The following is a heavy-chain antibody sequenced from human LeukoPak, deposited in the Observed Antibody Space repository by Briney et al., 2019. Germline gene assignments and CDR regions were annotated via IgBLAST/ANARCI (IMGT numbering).Heavy chain of an antibody. CDR2: IIPIFGTA. J-gene: IGHJ3*02. V-gene: IGHV1-69*05. Sequence: ASVKVSCKASGGTFSSYAISWVRQAPGQGLEWMGGIIPIFGTANYAQKLQGRVTMTTDTSTSTAYMELRSLRSDDTAVYYCARRTVTTADDAFDIWGQGTMVTVSS. CDR3: ARRTVTTADDAFDI. D-gene: IGHD4-17*01. CDR1: GGTFSSYA.